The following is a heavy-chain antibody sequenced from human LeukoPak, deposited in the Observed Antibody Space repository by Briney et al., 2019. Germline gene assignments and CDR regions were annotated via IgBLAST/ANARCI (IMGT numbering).Heavy chain of an antibody. D-gene: IGHD3-16*02. CDR2: ISAYNGNT. Sequence: ASVKVSCKASGYTFTSYGISWVRQAPGQGLEWMGWISAYNGNTNYAQKLQGRVTMTTDTFTSTAYMELRSLRSDDTAVHYCAREFYDYVWGSYPQLTTPYYFDYWGQGTLVTVSS. CDR1: GYTFTSYG. V-gene: IGHV1-18*01. J-gene: IGHJ4*02. CDR3: AREFYDYVWGSYPQLTTPYYFDY.